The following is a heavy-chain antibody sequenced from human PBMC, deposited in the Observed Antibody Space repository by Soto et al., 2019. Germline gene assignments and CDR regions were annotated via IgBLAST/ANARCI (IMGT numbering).Heavy chain of an antibody. CDR1: GYTFTSYG. Sequence: QVQLVQSGAEVKKPGASVKVSCKASGYTFTSYGISWVRQAPGQGLEWMGWISAYNGNTNYAQKLQGRVTMTTDTPTSTAYMVLRSLISDDTAVYYCARVRYDYVWGSYRYPFDYWGQGTLVAVSS. CDR3: ARVRYDYVWGSYRYPFDY. J-gene: IGHJ4*02. D-gene: IGHD3-16*02. V-gene: IGHV1-18*01. CDR2: ISAYNGNT.